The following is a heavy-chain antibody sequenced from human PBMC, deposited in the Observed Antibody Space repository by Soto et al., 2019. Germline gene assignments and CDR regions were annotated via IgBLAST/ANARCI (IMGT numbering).Heavy chain of an antibody. CDR3: AGLAVAGYWYFDL. D-gene: IGHD6-19*01. V-gene: IGHV4-30-4*01. J-gene: IGHJ2*01. CDR2: IYYSGST. Sequence: PSETLSLTCTVSGGSISSGDYYWSWIRQPPGKGLEWIGYIYYSGSTYYNPSLKSRVTISVDTSKNQFSLKLSSVTAADTAVYYCAGLAVAGYWYFDLWGRGTLVTVS. CDR1: GGSISSGDYY.